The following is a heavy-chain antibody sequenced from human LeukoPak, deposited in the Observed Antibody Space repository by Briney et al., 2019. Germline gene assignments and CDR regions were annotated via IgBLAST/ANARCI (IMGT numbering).Heavy chain of an antibody. D-gene: IGHD4-23*01. V-gene: IGHV4-4*07. CDR1: GGSISSYY. CDR3: ARGRRGTVVTPGGYYMDV. Sequence: PSETLSLTCTVSGGSISSYYWSWIRQPAGKGLEWIGRIYTSGGTNYNPSLKSRVTMSVDTSKNQFSLKLSSVTAADTAVYYCARGRRGTVVTPGGYYMDVWGKGTTVTVSS. J-gene: IGHJ6*03. CDR2: IYTSGGT.